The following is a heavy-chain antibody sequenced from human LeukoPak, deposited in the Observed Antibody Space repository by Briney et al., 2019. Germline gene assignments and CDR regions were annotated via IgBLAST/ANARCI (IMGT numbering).Heavy chain of an antibody. J-gene: IGHJ4*02. CDR2: IKSKTDGGTT. CDR1: GFTFTYAW. Sequence: GGSLRLSCAASGFTFTYAWMSWVRQSPGKGLEWVGRIKSKTDGGTTDYPAPVKGRFTISRDDSKKTLYLQMHSLQTEDTAVYYCTTDPFFGGYGDYFDYWGQGTLVTVSS. CDR3: TTDPFFGGYGDYFDY. D-gene: IGHD5-12*01. V-gene: IGHV3-15*01.